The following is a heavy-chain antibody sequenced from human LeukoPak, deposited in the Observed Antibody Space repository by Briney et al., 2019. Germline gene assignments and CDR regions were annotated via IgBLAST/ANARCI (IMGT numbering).Heavy chain of an antibody. V-gene: IGHV1-69*05. CDR1: GGTFSSYA. CDR3: ARDAPLAAHGHWFDP. CDR2: IIPIFGTA. D-gene: IGHD6-6*01. Sequence: SVKVSCKASGGTFSSYAISWVRQAPGQGLEWMGGIIPIFGTANHAQKFQGRVTITTDESTSTAYMELSSLRSEDTAVYYCARDAPLAAHGHWFDPWGQGTLVTVSS. J-gene: IGHJ5*02.